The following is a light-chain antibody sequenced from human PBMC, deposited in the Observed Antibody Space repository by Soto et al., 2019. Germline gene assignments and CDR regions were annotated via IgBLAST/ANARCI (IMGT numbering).Light chain of an antibody. Sequence: DIQMTQSPSTLSASVGDRVTITCRVSQGNSRWLAWYQQKPGKAPKLLIYDASELDTGVPSRFSGSGSGTEFTLSISNLQPDDLATYYCQQYNSLSGTFGQGTKVDIK. CDR3: QQYNSLSGT. J-gene: IGKJ1*01. CDR2: DAS. CDR1: QGNSRW. V-gene: IGKV1-5*01.